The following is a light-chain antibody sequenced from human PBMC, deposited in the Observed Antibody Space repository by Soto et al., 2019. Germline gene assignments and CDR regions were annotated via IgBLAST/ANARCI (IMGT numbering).Light chain of an antibody. CDR3: SSYTSISTLYV. CDR1: SSDVGSYDL. Sequence: QSALTQPASVSGSPGQSITISCTGTSSDVGSYDLVSWYQQHPGKAPKLMIYEGTKRPSGVSNRFSGSKSDNTASLTISGLQAEDEADYYCSSYTSISTLYVFGTGTKVTVL. J-gene: IGLJ1*01. V-gene: IGLV2-14*02. CDR2: EGT.